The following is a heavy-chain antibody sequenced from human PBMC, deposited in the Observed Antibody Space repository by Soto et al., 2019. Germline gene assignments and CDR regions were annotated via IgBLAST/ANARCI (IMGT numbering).Heavy chain of an antibody. V-gene: IGHV4-59*12. CDR1: GCSISSSY. Sequence: PSETLSLTCTAAGCSISSSYLSWIRQPPGKGLEWIGYIYYSASTNYSPSLKSRVTISVDTSKNQFSLKLSSVTAADTAVYYCARERPDGARLDPWGQGTLVTVS. CDR3: ARERPDGARLDP. D-gene: IGHD6-6*01. CDR2: IYYSAST. J-gene: IGHJ5*02.